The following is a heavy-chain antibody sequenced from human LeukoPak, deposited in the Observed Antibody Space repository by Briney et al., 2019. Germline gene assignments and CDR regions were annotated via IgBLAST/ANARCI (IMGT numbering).Heavy chain of an antibody. CDR2: IYTSGST. Sequence: SETLSLTCTVSGGSISSYYWSWIRQPAGKGLEWIGRIYTSGSTNYNPSLKSRVTMSVDTSKNQFSLKLSSVTAADTAVYYCARESMITFGGDRYFDYWGQGTLVTVSS. V-gene: IGHV4-4*07. CDR1: GGSISSYY. D-gene: IGHD3-16*01. J-gene: IGHJ4*02. CDR3: ARESMITFGGDRYFDY.